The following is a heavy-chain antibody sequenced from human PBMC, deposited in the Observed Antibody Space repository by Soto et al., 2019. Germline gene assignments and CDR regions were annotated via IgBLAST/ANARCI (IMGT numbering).Heavy chain of an antibody. CDR2: INHRENS. CDR3: VRSGDDYGSYIDY. CDR1: GYSISSGYY. J-gene: IGHJ4*02. D-gene: IGHD4-17*01. Sequence: QVQLQESGPGLVKPSETLSLTCDVSGYSISSGYYWAWVRQPPGKGMEWLGRINHRENSYYNPSLKSRITILVGTSKNQGSLKVSSVTAADTAVYYCVRSGDDYGSYIDYWGQGTLVTVSS. V-gene: IGHV4-38-2*01.